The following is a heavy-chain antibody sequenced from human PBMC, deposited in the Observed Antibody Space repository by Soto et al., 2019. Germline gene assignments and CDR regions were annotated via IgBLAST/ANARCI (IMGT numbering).Heavy chain of an antibody. Sequence: ASVKVSCKASGSTFSSYTISWVRQAPGQGLEWMGGIIPIFGTADYAQKFQGRVTITADESTSTAYMELSSLRSEDTAVYYCASHYDSSGYCYRGLDYWGQGSLVTVSS. CDR1: GSTFSSYT. CDR2: IIPIFGTA. V-gene: IGHV1-69*13. D-gene: IGHD3-22*01. J-gene: IGHJ4*02. CDR3: ASHYDSSGYCYRGLDY.